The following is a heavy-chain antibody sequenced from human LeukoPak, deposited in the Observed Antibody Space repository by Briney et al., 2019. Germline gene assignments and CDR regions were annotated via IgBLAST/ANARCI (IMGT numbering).Heavy chain of an antibody. D-gene: IGHD6-19*01. V-gene: IGHV3-11*01. CDR1: GFTFSDYY. J-gene: IGHJ4*02. CDR3: AREKGGLVPFDY. Sequence: GGSLRLSCAASGFTFSDYYMTWIRQAPGKGLEWVSYLSGSGASTFYADSVKGRFTISRDNAKNTFYLQMNNLSAGDTAVYYCAREKGGLVPFDYWGQGTLVTASS. CDR2: LSGSGAST.